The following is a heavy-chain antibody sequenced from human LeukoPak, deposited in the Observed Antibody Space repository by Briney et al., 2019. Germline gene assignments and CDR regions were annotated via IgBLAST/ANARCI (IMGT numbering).Heavy chain of an antibody. CDR3: ARGGNRFGGFYFDY. CDR1: ADSLSSGGHY. V-gene: IGHV4-31*03. J-gene: IGHJ4*02. D-gene: IGHD3-10*01. CDR2: IHHSGSS. Sequence: SETLSLTCTVSADSLSSGGHYWAWIRQLPGKGLESIGLIHHSGSSRHNPSLKDRVAISVDASRKQFALRLSSVTATDTAIYYCARGGNRFGGFYFDYWGQGIQVIVSS.